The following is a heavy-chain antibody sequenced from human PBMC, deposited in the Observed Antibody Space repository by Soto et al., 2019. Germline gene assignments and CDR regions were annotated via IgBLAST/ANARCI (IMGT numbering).Heavy chain of an antibody. D-gene: IGHD6-13*01. Sequence: PGGSLRLSFSVSGFTFRSFTMNWVRQAPGKGLEWVSTISSNSAYIYYTDALRGRFTISRDNAKNSLHLQMNSLRAEDTAVYYCTRDASRDSSARGWFDPWGPGTLVTVAS. CDR3: TRDASRDSSARGWFDP. V-gene: IGHV3-21*01. CDR1: GFTFRSFT. J-gene: IGHJ5*02. CDR2: ISSNSAYI.